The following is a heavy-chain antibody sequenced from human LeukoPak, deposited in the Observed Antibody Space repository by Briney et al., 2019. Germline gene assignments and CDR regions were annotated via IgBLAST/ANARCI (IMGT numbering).Heavy chain of an antibody. J-gene: IGHJ4*02. D-gene: IGHD3-3*01. CDR1: GFDFRRSW. CDR3: ARHYNFWSGSDY. CDR2: IKQDGTEK. Sequence: GGSLRLSCAASGFDFRRSWMSWVRQAPGKGLEWVANIKQDGTEKYYVDSVKGRFTISRDNAKNSLYLQMNSLRAEDTAVYYCARHYNFWSGSDYWGQGTLVTVSS. V-gene: IGHV3-7*01.